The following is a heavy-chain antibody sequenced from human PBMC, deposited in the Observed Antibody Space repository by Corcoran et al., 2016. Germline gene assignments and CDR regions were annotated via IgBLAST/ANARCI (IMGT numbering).Heavy chain of an antibody. D-gene: IGHD3-10*01. J-gene: IGHJ3*02. CDR1: GFTFSSYS. CDR2: ISSSSTI. V-gene: IGHV3-48*04. Sequence: EVQLVESGGGLVQPGGSLRLSCAASGFTFSSYSMNWVRQAPGKGLEWVSYISSSSTIYYADSVKGRFTISRDNAKNSLYLQMNSLRAEDTAVYYCATHMVRGVRAFDIWGQGTMVTVSS. CDR3: ATHMVRGVRAFDI.